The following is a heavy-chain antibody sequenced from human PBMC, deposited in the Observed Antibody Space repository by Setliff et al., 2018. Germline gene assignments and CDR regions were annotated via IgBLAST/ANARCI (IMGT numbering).Heavy chain of an antibody. CDR3: ARSLGSGSYWNSRPFYSDY. D-gene: IGHD3-10*01. CDR2: IFTSGST. J-gene: IGHJ4*02. Sequence: SETLSLTCRVSGGSVSTFYWTWIRQPPGKGLEWIGYIFTSGSTQYNPSLKSRATISRDTSSNQFSLKLFSGTAADTAVYYCARSLGSGSYWNSRPFYSDYWGQGTLVTVSS. CDR1: GGSVSTFY. V-gene: IGHV4-4*09.